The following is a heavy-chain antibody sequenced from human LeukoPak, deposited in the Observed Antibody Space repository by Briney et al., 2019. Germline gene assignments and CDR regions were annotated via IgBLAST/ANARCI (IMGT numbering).Heavy chain of an antibody. V-gene: IGHV4-30-4*08. Sequence: SGTLSLTCTVSGGSISSGDYCWSWIRRPPGKGLEWIGYIYYSGSTYYNPSLKSRVTISVDTSKNQFSLKLSSVTAADTAVYYCARTYILTGYYTFDYWGQGTLVTVSS. J-gene: IGHJ4*02. CDR1: GGSISSGDYC. CDR3: ARTYILTGYYTFDY. CDR2: IYYSGST. D-gene: IGHD3-9*01.